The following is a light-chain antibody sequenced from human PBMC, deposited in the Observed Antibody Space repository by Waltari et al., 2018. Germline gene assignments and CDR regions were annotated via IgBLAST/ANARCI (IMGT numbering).Light chain of an antibody. CDR2: QVS. CDR1: SSDVGSFNL. CDR3: CSYGGSSTFVI. J-gene: IGLJ2*01. Sequence: QSALTQPASVSGSPGQSITISCTGTSSDVGSFNLVSWYQQHPNKAPKLMIYQVSKRLSGLSNRFSCSKSGNTASLTISGLQAEDEAEYYCCSYGGSSTFVIFGGGTKLTVL. V-gene: IGLV2-23*02.